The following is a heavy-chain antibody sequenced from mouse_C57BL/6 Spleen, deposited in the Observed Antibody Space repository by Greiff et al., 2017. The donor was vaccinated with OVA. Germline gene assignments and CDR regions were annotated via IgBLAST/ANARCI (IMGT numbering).Heavy chain of an antibody. Sequence: QVQLQQPGAELVQPGASVKMSCKASGYTFTSYWITWVKQRPGQGLEWIGDIYPGSGSTNYNEKFKSKATLTVDTSSSTAYMQLSSLTSEDSAVYYCAKYYYGDAMDYWGQGTSVTVAS. CDR3: AKYYYGDAMDY. D-gene: IGHD1-1*01. CDR2: IYPGSGST. J-gene: IGHJ4*01. CDR1: GYTFTSYW. V-gene: IGHV1-55*01.